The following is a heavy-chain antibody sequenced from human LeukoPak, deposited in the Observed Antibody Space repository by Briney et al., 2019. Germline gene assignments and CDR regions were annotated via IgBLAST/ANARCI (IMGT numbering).Heavy chain of an antibody. V-gene: IGHV4-31*03. CDR1: GGSISSGGYY. D-gene: IGHD4-11*01. J-gene: IGHJ4*02. CDR3: ARVTAVTVNFDY. CDR2: IYYSGST. Sequence: SETLSLTCTVSGGSISSGGYYWSWIRQHPGKGLEWIGYIYYSGSTYYNPSLKSRVTISVDTSKNQFPLKLSSVTAADTAVYYCARVTAVTVNFDYWGQGTLVTVSS.